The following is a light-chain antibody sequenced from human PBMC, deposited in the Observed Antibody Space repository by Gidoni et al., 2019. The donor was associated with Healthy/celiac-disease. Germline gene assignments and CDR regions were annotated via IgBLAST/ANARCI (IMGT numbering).Light chain of an antibody. CDR3: QQYGSSTWT. CDR1: QSVSSSY. J-gene: IGKJ1*01. V-gene: IGKV3-20*01. CDR2: GAS. Sequence: EIVLTQSPGPLSLSSGERATLSCRASQSVSSSYLAWYQQKPGQAPRLLIYGASSRATGIPDRFSGSGSGTDFTLTISRLEPEDFAVYYCQQYGSSTWTFGQGTKVEIK.